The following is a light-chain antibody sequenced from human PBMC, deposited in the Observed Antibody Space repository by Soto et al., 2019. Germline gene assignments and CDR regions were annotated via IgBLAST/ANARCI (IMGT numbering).Light chain of an antibody. V-gene: IGLV2-23*02. Sequence: QSALTQPASVSGSPGQSITISCTGSSSDIGNYNLVSWYQQHPGKAPKLMIYEVTKRPSGVSNRFSGSKSGNTASRSISGLQAEDEADYYCCSYAGSTTFYVFGTGTKLTVL. CDR3: CSYAGSTTFYV. CDR2: EVT. J-gene: IGLJ1*01. CDR1: SSDIGNYNL.